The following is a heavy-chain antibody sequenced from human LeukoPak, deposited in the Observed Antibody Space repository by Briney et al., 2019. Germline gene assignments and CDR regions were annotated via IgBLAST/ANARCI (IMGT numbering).Heavy chain of an antibody. CDR1: GGSISSSSYY. D-gene: IGHD3-9*01. J-gene: IGHJ4*02. CDR2: IYYSGST. V-gene: IGHV4-39*01. Sequence: PSETLSLTCTVSGGSISSSSYYWGWIRQPPGKGLEWIGSIYYSGSTYYNPSLKSRVTISVDTSKNQFSLKLSSETAADTAVYYCARHGYYDILTGYRPYFDYWGQGTLVTVSS. CDR3: ARHGYYDILTGYRPYFDY.